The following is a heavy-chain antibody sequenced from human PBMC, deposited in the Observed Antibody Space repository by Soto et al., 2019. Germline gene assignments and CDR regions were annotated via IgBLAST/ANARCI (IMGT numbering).Heavy chain of an antibody. CDR3: ANVPIWCGSSRCYTEGFDY. J-gene: IGHJ4*02. CDR1: GFAFSDYA. Sequence: EVQLLEYGGGLAQPGGSLRLTCAASGFAFSDYAMSWVRQAPGKGLEWGSTVSGSASNTHYADSVKGRFTISRDNSKNILFMQMDSLIAEDTALYYCANVPIWCGSSRCYTEGFDYWGQGTLVIVSS. CDR2: VSGSASNT. V-gene: IGHV3-23*01. D-gene: IGHD2-2*01.